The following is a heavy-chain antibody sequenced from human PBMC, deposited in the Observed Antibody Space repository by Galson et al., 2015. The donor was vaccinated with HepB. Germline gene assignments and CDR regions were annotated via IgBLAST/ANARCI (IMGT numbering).Heavy chain of an antibody. D-gene: IGHD2-2*01. CDR1: GYTFTSYG. V-gene: IGHV1-18*01. J-gene: IGHJ6*03. Sequence: SVKVSCKASGYTFTSYGISWVRQAPGQGLEWMGWISAYNGNTNYAQKLQGRVTMTTDTSTSTAYMELRSLRSDDTAVYYCARGADIVVVPAAIGYYYHYMDVWGKGTTVTVSS. CDR2: ISAYNGNT. CDR3: ARGADIVVVPAAIGYYYHYMDV.